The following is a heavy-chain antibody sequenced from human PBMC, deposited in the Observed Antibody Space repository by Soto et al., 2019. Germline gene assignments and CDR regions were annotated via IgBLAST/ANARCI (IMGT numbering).Heavy chain of an antibody. CDR1: GGSISSYY. CDR2: IYYSGST. Sequence: QVQLQESGPGLVKPSETLSLTCTVSGGSISSYYWSWIRQPPGKGLEWIGYIYYSGSTNYNPSLKSXXTXSXXTSKNQFSLKLSSVTAADTAVYYCARDRKPMGMDVWGQGTTVIVSS. CDR3: ARDRKPMGMDV. V-gene: IGHV4-59*01. J-gene: IGHJ6*02.